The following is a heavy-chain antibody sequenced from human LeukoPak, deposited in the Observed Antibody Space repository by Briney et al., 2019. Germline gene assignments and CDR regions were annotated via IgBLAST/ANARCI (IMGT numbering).Heavy chain of an antibody. J-gene: IGHJ5*02. CDR1: GLTFTNYW. D-gene: IGHD6-6*01. Sequence: GGSLRLSCTASGLTFTNYWMIWVRQAPGKGLEWVANINYDASEKYYVGSVEGRFTISRDNAKNSLFLQMNSLRAEDTGVYYCATSSYSSSSSWGQGTLVTVSS. V-gene: IGHV3-7*01. CDR3: ATSSYSSSSS. CDR2: INYDASEK.